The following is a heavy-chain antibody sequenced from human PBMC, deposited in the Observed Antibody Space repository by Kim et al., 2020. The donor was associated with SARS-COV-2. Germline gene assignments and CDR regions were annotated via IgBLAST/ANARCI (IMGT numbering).Heavy chain of an antibody. Sequence: PSLEGRVTISVDASKNQFYLRLKSVTAADTAVYYCARNDFWSGYLFYFDYWSQGTLVTVS. V-gene: IGHV4-39*01. D-gene: IGHD3-3*01. J-gene: IGHJ4*02. CDR3: ARNDFWSGYLFYFDY.